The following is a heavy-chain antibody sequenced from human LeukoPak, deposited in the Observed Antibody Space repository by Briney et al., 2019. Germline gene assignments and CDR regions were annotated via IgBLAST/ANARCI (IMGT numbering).Heavy chain of an antibody. CDR3: ARIGYSSSSLDY. Sequence: GGSLRLSCAASGFTFSNYWMSWVRQAPGKGLEWVANIKQDGSVKYYVDSVKGRFTIPRDNAKNSLYLQMISLRAEDTAVYYCARIGYSSSSLDYWGQGTLVTVSS. V-gene: IGHV3-7*01. CDR1: GFTFSNYW. CDR2: IKQDGSVK. J-gene: IGHJ4*02. D-gene: IGHD6-6*01.